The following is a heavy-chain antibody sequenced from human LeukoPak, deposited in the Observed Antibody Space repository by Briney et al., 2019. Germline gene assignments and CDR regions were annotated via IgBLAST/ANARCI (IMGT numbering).Heavy chain of an antibody. V-gene: IGHV4-34*01. CDR3: ARGAVAARYGVFGY. CDR2: INHSGST. CDR1: GGSFSGYY. D-gene: IGHD6-6*01. Sequence: SETLSLTCAVYGGSFSGYYWSWIRQPPGKGLEWIGEINHSGSTNYNPSLKSRVTISVDTSKNQFSLKLSSVTAADTAVYYCARGAVAARYGVFGYWGQGTLVTVSS. J-gene: IGHJ4*02.